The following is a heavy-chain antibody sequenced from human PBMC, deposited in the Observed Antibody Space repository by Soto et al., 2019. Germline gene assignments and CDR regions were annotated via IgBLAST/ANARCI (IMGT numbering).Heavy chain of an antibody. CDR3: ARVATAMTYDF. J-gene: IGHJ4*02. D-gene: IGHD2-21*02. CDR1: GFSLSTNT. V-gene: IGHV3-30*04. Sequence: GGSLRLSCAASGFSLSTNTMHWVRQVPGKGLEWVASISNDGRRKYYADFVKGRFTISRDTANNILYLEMNSLRADDTSLYYCARVATAMTYDFWGPGTQVTVSS. CDR2: ISNDGRRK.